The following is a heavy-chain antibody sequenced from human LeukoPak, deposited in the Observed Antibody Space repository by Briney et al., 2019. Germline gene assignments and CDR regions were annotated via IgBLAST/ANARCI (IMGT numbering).Heavy chain of an antibody. J-gene: IGHJ5*02. D-gene: IGHD6-19*01. CDR2: ISWNSGSI. Sequence: PGGSLRLSCAASGFTFDDYAMHWVRQAPGKGLEWVSGISWNSGSIGYADSVKGRFTISRDNAKNSLYLQMNSLRAEDTVLYYCAKDKGSWLVSWFDPWGQGTLVTVSS. CDR1: GFTFDDYA. V-gene: IGHV3-9*01. CDR3: AKDKGSWLVSWFDP.